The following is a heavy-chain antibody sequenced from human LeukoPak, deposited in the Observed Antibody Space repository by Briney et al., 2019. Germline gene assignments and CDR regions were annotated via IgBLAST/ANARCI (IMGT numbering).Heavy chain of an antibody. CDR1: GGSIDSNS. V-gene: IGHV4-59*08. J-gene: IGHJ4*02. CDR3: ARHSGAPPHYFDF. CDR2: IYYSGTT. D-gene: IGHD1-26*01. Sequence: SETLSLTCTVSGGSIDSNSWTWIRQPPGKGLEWIGYIYYSGTTNYNPSLKSRVTMSVDMSKNQLSLKLTSVTAADTAVYYCARHSGAPPHYFDFWGQGTLVTVSS.